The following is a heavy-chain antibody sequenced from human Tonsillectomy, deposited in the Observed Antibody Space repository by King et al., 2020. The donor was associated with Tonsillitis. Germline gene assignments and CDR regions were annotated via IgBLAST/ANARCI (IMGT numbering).Heavy chain of an antibody. CDR3: ARLDSSSWYVDY. D-gene: IGHD6-13*01. CDR1: GGSISSGGYY. Sequence: VPLQESGPGLVKPSQTLSLTCTVSGGSISSGGYYWSWIRQHPGKGLEWIGYIYYSGSTYYNPSLKSRVTISVDTSKNQFSLKLSSVTAADTAVYYCARLDSSSWYVDYWGQGTLVTVSS. V-gene: IGHV4-31*03. J-gene: IGHJ4*02. CDR2: IYYSGST.